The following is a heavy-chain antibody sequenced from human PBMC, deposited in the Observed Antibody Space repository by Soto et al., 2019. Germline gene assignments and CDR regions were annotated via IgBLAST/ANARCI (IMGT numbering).Heavy chain of an antibody. CDR1: GGSFSGYY. Sequence: KASETLSLTCAVYGGSFSGYYWSWIRQPPGKGLEWIGEINHSGSTNYNPSLKSRVTISVDTSKNQFSLKLSSVTAADTAVYYCARGQLRMDYYGSGSYSYYYYGMDVWGQGTTVTVSS. CDR3: ARGQLRMDYYGSGSYSYYYYGMDV. D-gene: IGHD3-10*01. J-gene: IGHJ6*02. CDR2: INHSGST. V-gene: IGHV4-34*01.